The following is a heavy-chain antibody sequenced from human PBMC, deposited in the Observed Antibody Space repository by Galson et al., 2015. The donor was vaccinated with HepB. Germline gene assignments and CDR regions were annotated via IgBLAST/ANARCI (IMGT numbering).Heavy chain of an antibody. Sequence: SLRLSCAASGFTFSSYDMHWVRQATGKGLEWVSAIGTAGDTYYPGSVKGRFTISRENAKNSLYLQMNSLRAGDTAVYYCARERRGGSFDYWGQGTLVTVSS. V-gene: IGHV3-13*04. CDR3: ARERRGGSFDY. J-gene: IGHJ4*02. D-gene: IGHD3-10*01. CDR2: IGTAGDT. CDR1: GFTFSSYD.